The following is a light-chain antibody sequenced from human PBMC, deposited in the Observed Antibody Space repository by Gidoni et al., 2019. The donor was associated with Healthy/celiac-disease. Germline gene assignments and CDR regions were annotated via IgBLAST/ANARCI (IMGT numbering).Light chain of an antibody. Sequence: DIQMTQSPSSLSASVGDRVTITCRASQSISSYLNWYQQKPGKAPKLLIYAASSLQSGVPSRFSGSGSGTDFTLNISSLQPEDFATYYCKQSYSTPWTFGQGTKVEIK. CDR1: QSISSY. J-gene: IGKJ1*01. V-gene: IGKV1-39*01. CDR2: AAS. CDR3: KQSYSTPWT.